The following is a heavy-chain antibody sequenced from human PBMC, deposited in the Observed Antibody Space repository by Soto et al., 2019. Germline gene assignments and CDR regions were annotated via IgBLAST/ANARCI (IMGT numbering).Heavy chain of an antibody. CDR2: VTDSGVT. J-gene: IGHJ6*02. D-gene: IGHD2-2*01. CDR1: GGPFSGYY. CDR3: VRGRDQLPHYYYGMDV. Sequence: SETLSLSCAVSGGPFSGYYWTWIRQSPGKGLEWIGEVTDSGVTKYKPPLRSRVTISLDTSKSQFSLEMTSVTAADTGIYLCVRGRDQLPHYYYGMDVWAQGTMVTVSS. V-gene: IGHV4-34*01.